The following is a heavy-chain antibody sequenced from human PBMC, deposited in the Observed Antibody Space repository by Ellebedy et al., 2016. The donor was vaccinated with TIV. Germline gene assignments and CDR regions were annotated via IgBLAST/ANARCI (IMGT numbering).Heavy chain of an antibody. CDR2: VGESGVWT. CDR1: GFTFSGFG. J-gene: IGHJ4*02. V-gene: IGHV3-23*01. CDR3: ARLRPVAGTGGY. Sequence: GESLKISCAASGFTFSGFGIHWVRQAPGKGLEWVSSVGESGVWTDYADSVKGRFTIFRENSKSTLFLQMNSLRVDDTAVYYCARLRPVAGTGGYWGQGTPVTVSS. D-gene: IGHD6-19*01.